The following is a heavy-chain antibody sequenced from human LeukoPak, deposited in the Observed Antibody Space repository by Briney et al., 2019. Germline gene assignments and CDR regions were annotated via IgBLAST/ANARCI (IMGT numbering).Heavy chain of an antibody. J-gene: IGHJ5*02. CDR3: ARRRNSSSWYGNWFDP. V-gene: IGHV4-39*07. D-gene: IGHD6-13*01. CDR1: GGSISSSSYY. CDR2: IYYSGST. Sequence: PSETLSLTCTVSGGSISSSSYYWGWIRQPPGKGLEWIGSIYYSGSTYYNPSLKSRVTISVDTSKNQFSLKLSSVTAADTAVYYCARRRNSSSWYGNWFDPWGQGTLVTVSS.